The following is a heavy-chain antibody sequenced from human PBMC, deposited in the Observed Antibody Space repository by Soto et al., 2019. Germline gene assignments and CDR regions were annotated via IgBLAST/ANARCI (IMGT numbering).Heavy chain of an antibody. J-gene: IGHJ4*02. CDR2: INVYNGNR. D-gene: IGHD7-27*01. Sequence: QVPLVQSGAEVKKPGASVKVSCKASGYPFTTYGITWVRQAPGQGLEWMGWINVYNGNRNYAQKLQGRVTMTTDTSTSTAYMELRRLRSDGTAVYYCATSLTGVDFEYWGEGTLGTVSS. CDR3: ATSLTGVDFEY. V-gene: IGHV1-18*04. CDR1: GYPFTTYG.